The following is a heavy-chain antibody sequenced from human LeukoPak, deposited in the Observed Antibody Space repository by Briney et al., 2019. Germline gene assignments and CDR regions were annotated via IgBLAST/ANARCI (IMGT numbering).Heavy chain of an antibody. CDR3: AKDLSYGSASGDY. D-gene: IGHD3-10*01. CDR2: ISSSGSTI. Sequence: GGSLRLSCAASGFTFSSYEMNWVRQAPGEGLEWVSYISSSGSTIYYADSVKGRFTISRDNAKNSLYLQMNSLRAEDTAVYYCAKDLSYGSASGDYWGQGTLVTVSS. J-gene: IGHJ4*02. CDR1: GFTFSSYE. V-gene: IGHV3-48*03.